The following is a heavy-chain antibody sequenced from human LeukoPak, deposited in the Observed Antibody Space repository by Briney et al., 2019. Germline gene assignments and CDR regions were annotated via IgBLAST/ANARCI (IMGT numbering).Heavy chain of an antibody. CDR2: ISSSSSTI. V-gene: IGHV3-48*04. CDR1: GFTFSSYS. J-gene: IGHJ6*03. Sequence: PGGSLRLSCAASGFTFSSYSMNWVRQAPGKGLEWVSYISSSSSTIYYADSVKGRLTISRDNAKNSLYLQMNSLRAEDTAVYYCARAQMATITYYYYYYMDVWGKGTTVTVSS. CDR3: ARAQMATITYYYYYYMDV. D-gene: IGHD5-24*01.